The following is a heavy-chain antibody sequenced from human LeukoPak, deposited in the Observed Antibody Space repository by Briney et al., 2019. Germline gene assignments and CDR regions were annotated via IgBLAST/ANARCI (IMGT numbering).Heavy chain of an antibody. V-gene: IGHV4-38-2*02. CDR3: ARGGLGSSRPH. D-gene: IGHD6-6*01. CDR2: IYHSGST. Sequence: SETLSLTCTVSGYSISSGYYWGGIRQPPGKGLEWIGSIYHSGSTYYNPSLKSRFTISVDKSKNQFSLKLSSVTAADTAVYYCARGGLGSSRPHWGQGTLVTVSS. CDR1: GYSISSGYY. J-gene: IGHJ4*02.